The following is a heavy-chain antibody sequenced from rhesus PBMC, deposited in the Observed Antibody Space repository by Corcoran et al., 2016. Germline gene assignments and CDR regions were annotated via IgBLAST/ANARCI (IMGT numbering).Heavy chain of an antibody. CDR3: ARYYCISGARRGLDS. CDR2: VRGGDGST. CDR1: GDSTRSHF. D-gene: IGHD2-15*01. Sequence: QLQLQESGPGLVKPSETLSVSCVVSGDSTRSHFGCWIGQAPGKGPEWIGYVRGGDGSTTYNPSLRSRVTLSVDTSKNQFSLQLTSVTAADTAVYSCARYYCISGARRGLDSWGQGVVVTVSS. J-gene: IGHJ6*01. V-gene: IGHV4-169*01.